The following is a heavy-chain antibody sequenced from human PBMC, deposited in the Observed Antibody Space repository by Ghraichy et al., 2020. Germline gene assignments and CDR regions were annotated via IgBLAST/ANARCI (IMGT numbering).Heavy chain of an antibody. V-gene: IGHV1-69*05. CDR3: AREVGEPPSGYAPPIDYYYYGMDV. CDR2: IIPIFGTA. CDR1: GGTFSSYA. D-gene: IGHD3-10*01. J-gene: IGHJ6*02. Sequence: SVKVSCKASGGTFSSYAISWVRQAPGQGLEWMGGIIPIFGTANYAQKFQGRVTITTDESTSTAYMELSSLRSEDTAVYYCAREVGEPPSGYAPPIDYYYYGMDVWGQGTTVTVSS.